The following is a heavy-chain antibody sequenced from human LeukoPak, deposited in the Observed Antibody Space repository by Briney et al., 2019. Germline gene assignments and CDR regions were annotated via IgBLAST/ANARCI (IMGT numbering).Heavy chain of an antibody. CDR1: GFTFNNYA. J-gene: IGHJ4*02. CDR3: ARGPSSGSSSFDY. Sequence: GGSLRLSCAASGFTFNNYAMNWVRQAPGKGLEWVSSISSSSSYIYYADSVKGRFTISRDNAKNSLYLQMNSLRAEDTAVYYCARGPSSGSSSFDYWGQGTLVTVSS. V-gene: IGHV3-21*01. D-gene: IGHD6-19*01. CDR2: ISSSSSYI.